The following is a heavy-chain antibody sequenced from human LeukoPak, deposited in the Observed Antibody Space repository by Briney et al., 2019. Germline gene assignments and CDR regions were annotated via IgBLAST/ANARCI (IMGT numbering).Heavy chain of an antibody. Sequence: ASVKVSCKASGYTFTSYAMNWVRQAPGQGLEWMGIINPSGGSTSYAQKFQGRVTMTRDTSTSTVYMELSSLRSEDTAVYYCARDWGGCSSTSCYPTFPTSWGQGTLVTVSS. CDR1: GYTFTSYA. J-gene: IGHJ4*02. V-gene: IGHV1-46*01. CDR2: INPSGGST. CDR3: ARDWGGCSSTSCYPTFPTS. D-gene: IGHD2-2*01.